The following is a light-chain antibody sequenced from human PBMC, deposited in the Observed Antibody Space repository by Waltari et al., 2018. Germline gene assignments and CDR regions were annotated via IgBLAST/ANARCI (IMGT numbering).Light chain of an antibody. CDR1: QSVSTF. CDR2: NAS. CDR3: QQRYNWPYT. V-gene: IGKV3-11*01. Sequence: EIVLTQSPATLSLSPGEGATLSCRASQSVSTFLAWYQQKPGQAPRLLIYNASNRATGIPARFSGSGSGTDFTLSISSLDPEDFALYYCQQRYNWPYTFGQGTKLVIK. J-gene: IGKJ2*01.